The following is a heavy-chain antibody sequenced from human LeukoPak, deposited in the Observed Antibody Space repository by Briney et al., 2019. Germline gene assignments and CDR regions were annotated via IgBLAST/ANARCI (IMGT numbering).Heavy chain of an antibody. D-gene: IGHD5-18*01. CDR1: GFAFSSYG. Sequence: GGSLRLSCAASGFAFSSYGMHWVRQAPGKGLVWVAVIWYDGSNKYYADSVKGRFTISRDNSKNTLYLQMNSLRAEDTAVYYCARAASGNTFGYYYWGQGTLVTVSS. CDR3: ARAASGNTFGYYY. CDR2: IWYDGSNK. V-gene: IGHV3-33*01. J-gene: IGHJ4*02.